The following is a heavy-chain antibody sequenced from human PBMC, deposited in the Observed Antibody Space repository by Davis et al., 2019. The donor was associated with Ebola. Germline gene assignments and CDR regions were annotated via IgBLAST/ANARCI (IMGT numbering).Heavy chain of an antibody. D-gene: IGHD2-2*01. CDR3: EKANRCSSTRCYWGYYYYGMDV. CDR1: CSFFSTYW. Sequence: SLITSCASSCSFFSTYWISLLRQAAGKRLLWVSYISSSGDTIYYADFLNGRFITSRYNAKNSLYLQMNSLRAKETAVYYCEKANRCSSTRCYWGYYYYGMDVWGQGTTVTVSS. V-gene: IGHV3-48*04. J-gene: IGHJ6*02. CDR2: ISSSGDTI.